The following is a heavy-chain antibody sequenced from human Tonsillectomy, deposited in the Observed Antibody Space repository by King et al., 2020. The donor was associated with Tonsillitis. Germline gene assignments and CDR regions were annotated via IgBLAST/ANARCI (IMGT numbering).Heavy chain of an antibody. J-gene: IGHJ4*02. Sequence: TLKESGPTLVKPTQTLTLTCTFSGFSLSTNGVGVGWIRQPPGKALWWLALIYWDDDKLYSPSLKSRLTITKDTSKNQVVLTMTNMDTVDTATYYCAHRAITDYGDFGYFDYWGQGTLVTVSS. V-gene: IGHV2-5*02. CDR2: IYWDDDK. CDR3: AHRAITDYGDFGYFDY. D-gene: IGHD4-17*01. CDR1: GFSLSTNGVG.